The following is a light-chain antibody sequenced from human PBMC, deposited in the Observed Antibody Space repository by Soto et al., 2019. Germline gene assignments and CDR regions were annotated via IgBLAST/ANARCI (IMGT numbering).Light chain of an antibody. Sequence: DIVMTQSPLSLPVTPGEPASISCRSSQSLLHSNGYNYLHWSLQRRGQSPQLLIYLGSNRASGVPDRLSGSGSGTDFTLNISMLVAEDVVVYCCMQALRNPSTFGQGTKV. V-gene: IGKV2-28*01. CDR1: QSLLHSNGYNY. J-gene: IGKJ1*01. CDR3: MQALRNPST. CDR2: LGS.